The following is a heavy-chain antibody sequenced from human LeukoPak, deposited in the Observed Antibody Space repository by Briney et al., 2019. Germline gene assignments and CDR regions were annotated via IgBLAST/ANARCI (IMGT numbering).Heavy chain of an antibody. V-gene: IGHV4-61*08. CDR1: GGSFSSGGYY. CDR2: IYYTGGT. J-gene: IGHJ4*02. Sequence: PSETLSLTCTVSGGSFSSGGYYWSWIRQPPGKGLEWIGFIYYTGGTNYNPSLKSRLTISIDTSKNEFSLNLSSVTAADTAVYYCARVVVGTTLDYWGQGTLVTVSS. CDR3: ARVVVGTTLDY. D-gene: IGHD1-26*01.